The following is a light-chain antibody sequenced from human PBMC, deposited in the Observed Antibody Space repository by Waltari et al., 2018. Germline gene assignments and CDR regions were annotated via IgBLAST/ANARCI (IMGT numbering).Light chain of an antibody. Sequence: QSALTQPASVSGSPGQSITISCTGTSSDVGLYPYVSWYQQHPGKAPKRMIYDVNNRPSGVSNRVSGSKSGNTASLTISGLQAEDEADYYCFSYRSTIDVVVGGGTKLTVL. CDR3: FSYRSTIDVV. J-gene: IGLJ2*01. CDR2: DVN. V-gene: IGLV2-14*03. CDR1: SSDVGLYPY.